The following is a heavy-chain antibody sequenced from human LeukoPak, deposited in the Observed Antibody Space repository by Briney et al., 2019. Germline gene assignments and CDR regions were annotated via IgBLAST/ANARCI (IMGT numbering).Heavy chain of an antibody. D-gene: IGHD6-19*01. Sequence: PSETLSLTCTVSGGSISSYYWSWIRQPPGKGLEWIGYIYYSGSTNYNPSLKSRATISVDTSKNQFSLKLSSVTAADTAVYYCASSKAVARFDYWGQGTLVTVSS. V-gene: IGHV4-59*01. J-gene: IGHJ4*02. CDR3: ASSKAVARFDY. CDR2: IYYSGST. CDR1: GGSISSYY.